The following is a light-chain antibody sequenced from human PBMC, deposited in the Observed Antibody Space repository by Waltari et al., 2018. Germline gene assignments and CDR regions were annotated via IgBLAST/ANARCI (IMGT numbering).Light chain of an antibody. CDR3: NSRDSSGNPYV. CDR2: GKN. Sequence: SSELTQDPAVSVALGQPVRITCQGYSLSTYYANWYQQKPGQAPVLVTYGKNNRPSGLPDRLSASSSGNTASLTIAGAQAEDEADYYCNSRDSSGNPYVFGSGTKVTVL. V-gene: IGLV3-19*01. CDR1: SLSTYY. J-gene: IGLJ1*01.